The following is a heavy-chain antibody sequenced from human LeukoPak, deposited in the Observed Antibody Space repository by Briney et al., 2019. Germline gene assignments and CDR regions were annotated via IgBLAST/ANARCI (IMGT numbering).Heavy chain of an antibody. Sequence: GGSLRLSCAASGLSIGDNLSWVRQAPGKGLEWVSIIHSGGNIYYADSVKGRFTISRDNSKNTLYLQMNSLRAEDTAVYYCARDRGYAMDVWGQGTTVTVSS. CDR3: ARDRGYAMDV. CDR2: IHSGGNI. V-gene: IGHV3-53*01. D-gene: IGHD1-1*01. J-gene: IGHJ6*02. CDR1: GLSIGDN.